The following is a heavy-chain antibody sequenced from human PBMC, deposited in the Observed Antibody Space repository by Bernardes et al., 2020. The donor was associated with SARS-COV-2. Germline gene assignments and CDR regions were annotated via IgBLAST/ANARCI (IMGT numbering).Heavy chain of an antibody. J-gene: IGHJ4*02. CDR1: GGSISSSSYY. V-gene: IGHV4-39*01. CDR3: ARHEVDNWNYFGD. CDR2: IFYRGTT. D-gene: IGHD1-20*01. Sequence: SETLSLTCTVSGGSISSSSYYWGWIRQPPGKGLEWIGSIFYRGTTYYNPSLKSRVTMSVDTSKKQFSLKLSSVTAADTAVYYCARHEVDNWNYFGDWGQGTLGTVSS.